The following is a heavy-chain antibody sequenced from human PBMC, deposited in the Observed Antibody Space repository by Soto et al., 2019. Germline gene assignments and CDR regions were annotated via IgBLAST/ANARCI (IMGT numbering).Heavy chain of an antibody. CDR2: INHSGST. Sequence: SETLSLTCAVYGGSFSGYYWSWIRQPPGKGLEWIGEINHSGSTNYNPSLKSRVNKSVDTSKNQFSLKLSSVTAADTFVYYCARGNLVGATSIAFDIWGQGKMVTV. J-gene: IGHJ3*02. CDR3: ARGNLVGATSIAFDI. V-gene: IGHV4-34*01. CDR1: GGSFSGYY. D-gene: IGHD1-26*01.